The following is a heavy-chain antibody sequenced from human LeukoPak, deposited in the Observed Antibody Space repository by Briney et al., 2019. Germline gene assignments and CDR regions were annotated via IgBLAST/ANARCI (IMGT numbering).Heavy chain of an antibody. Sequence: KSGESLKISCATSGYRFTNYWIGWVRQMPGKGLEFMGIINPGDSDTRYSPSFQGQVTISADKSFSTAYLQFHSLKASDTAMYYCARHATTGFTVNRFDPWGQGTLVTVSS. J-gene: IGHJ5*02. CDR1: GYRFTNYW. D-gene: IGHD1-26*01. CDR3: ARHATTGFTVNRFDP. CDR2: INPGDSDT. V-gene: IGHV5-51*01.